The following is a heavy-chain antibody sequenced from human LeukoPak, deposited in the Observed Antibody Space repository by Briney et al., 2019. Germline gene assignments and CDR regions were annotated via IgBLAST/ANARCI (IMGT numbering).Heavy chain of an antibody. J-gene: IGHJ4*02. CDR2: ISYDGSNK. CDR1: GFTFSSYG. D-gene: IGHD2-15*01. CDR3: AILTDY. Sequence: GGSLRLSCAASGFTFSSYGMHWVRQAPGKGLEWVAVISYDGSNKYYADSVKGRFTISRDNSKNTLYLQMNSLRAEDTAVYYCAILTDYWGQGTLVTVSS. V-gene: IGHV3-30*03.